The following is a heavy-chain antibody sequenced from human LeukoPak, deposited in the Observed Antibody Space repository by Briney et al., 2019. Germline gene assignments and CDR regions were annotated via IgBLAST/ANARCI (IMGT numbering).Heavy chain of an antibody. Sequence: GGSLRLSCTASGFQFSRNGMHWVRQAPGKRLEWVAFIRYDGTKTFYGDSVRGRFTISRDNSKNTLYLEMNSLRHEDTAVYSCARDFDDVNGNFYYIPDFWGQGTLVTVSS. V-gene: IGHV3-30*02. D-gene: IGHD2-8*01. J-gene: IGHJ4*02. CDR3: ARDFDDVNGNFYYIPDF. CDR2: IRYDGTKT. CDR1: GFQFSRNG.